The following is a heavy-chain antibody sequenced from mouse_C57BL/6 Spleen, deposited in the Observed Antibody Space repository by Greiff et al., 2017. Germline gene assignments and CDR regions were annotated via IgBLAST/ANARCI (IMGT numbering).Heavy chain of an antibody. CDR3: ARWDGYDAWFAY. D-gene: IGHD2-2*01. CDR1: GYTFTSYW. CDR2: IYPGSGST. V-gene: IGHV1-55*01. J-gene: IGHJ3*01. Sequence: QVQLQQPGAELVKPGASVTMSCKASGYTFTSYWITWVKQRPGQGLEWIGDIYPGSGSTNYNEKFKSKATLTVDTSSSTAYMQLSSLTSEDSAVYYCARWDGYDAWFAYWGQGTLVTVSA.